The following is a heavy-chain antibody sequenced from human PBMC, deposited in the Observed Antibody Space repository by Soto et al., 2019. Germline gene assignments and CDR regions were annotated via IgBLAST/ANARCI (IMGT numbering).Heavy chain of an antibody. D-gene: IGHD3-3*02. CDR1: GGSINSGDYH. Sequence: PSETLSLTCTVSGGSINSGDYHWTWVRQPPGKGLEWIGNIFHSGSTYYTPSLKSRVTISVDTSKNQFSLKLSSVTAADTAVYYCARGSEALFDYWGQGTLVTVSS. CDR3: ARGSEALFDY. CDR2: IFHSGST. V-gene: IGHV4-30-4*01. J-gene: IGHJ4*02.